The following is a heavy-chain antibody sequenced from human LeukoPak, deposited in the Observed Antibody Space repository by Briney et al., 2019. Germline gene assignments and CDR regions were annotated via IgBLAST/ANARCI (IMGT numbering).Heavy chain of an antibody. CDR1: GFTFSSFG. CDR2: ISGSGGST. J-gene: IGHJ5*02. V-gene: IGHV3-23*01. CDR3: AKEGTMVRGVSSWFDP. Sequence: PGGSLRLSCAASGFTFSSFGMSWVRQAPGKGLEWVSAISGSGGSTYYADSVKGRFTISRDNSKNTLYLQMNSLRAEDTAVYYCAKEGTMVRGVSSWFDPWGQGTLVTVSS. D-gene: IGHD3-10*01.